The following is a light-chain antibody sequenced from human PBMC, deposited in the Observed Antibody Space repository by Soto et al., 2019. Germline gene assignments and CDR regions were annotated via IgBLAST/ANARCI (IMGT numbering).Light chain of an antibody. CDR1: SSNIGTNY. J-gene: IGLJ2*01. V-gene: IGLV1-47*01. Sequence: QSVLIQPPSASGTPGQRVTISCSGTSSNIGTNYVYWYQQLPGTAPKVLIYSNDKRPSGVPDRFSGSKSGTSASLAISGLRSEDEADYYCAAWDDSLSGPLFGGGTKLTVL. CDR2: SND. CDR3: AAWDDSLSGPL.